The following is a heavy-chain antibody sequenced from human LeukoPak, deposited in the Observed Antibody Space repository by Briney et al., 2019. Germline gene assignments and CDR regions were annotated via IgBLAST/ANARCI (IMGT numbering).Heavy chain of an antibody. D-gene: IGHD5-12*01. V-gene: IGHV1-2*02. Sequence: ASVKVSCKASGYTFTGYYMHWVRQAPGQGLEWMGWINPNSGGTNYAQKFQGRVTMTRDTSISTAYMELSRLRSDDTAVYYCARVPTRGYSGYDYVEIDYWGQGTLVTVSS. J-gene: IGHJ4*02. CDR3: ARVPTRGYSGYDYVEIDY. CDR2: INPNSGGT. CDR1: GYTFTGYY.